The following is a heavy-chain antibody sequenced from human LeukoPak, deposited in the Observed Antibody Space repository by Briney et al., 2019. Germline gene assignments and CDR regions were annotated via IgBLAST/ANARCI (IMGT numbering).Heavy chain of an antibody. CDR3: ARALTLGDDAFDI. V-gene: IGHV4-30-4*08. Sequence: SETLSLTCTVSGGSISSGDYYWSWIRQPLGKGLEWIGYIYYSGSTYYNPSLKSRVTISVDTSKNQFSLKLSSVTAADTAVYYCARALTLGDDAFDIWGQGTMVTVSS. CDR2: IYYSGST. J-gene: IGHJ3*02. CDR1: GGSISSGDYY. D-gene: IGHD3-10*01.